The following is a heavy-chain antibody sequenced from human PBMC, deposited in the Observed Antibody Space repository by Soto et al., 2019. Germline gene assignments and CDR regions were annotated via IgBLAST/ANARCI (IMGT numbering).Heavy chain of an antibody. J-gene: IGHJ6*02. D-gene: IGHD6-19*01. CDR1: GGAFSSYA. Sequence: AVKVSCKASGGAFSSYAISWVRQAPGQGLEWMGGIIPIFGTANYAQKFQGRVTITANKSTSTAYMELSSLRSEDTAVYYCARGYSSGGYGMDVWGQGTTVTVSS. V-gene: IGHV1-69*06. CDR2: IIPIFGTA. CDR3: ARGYSSGGYGMDV.